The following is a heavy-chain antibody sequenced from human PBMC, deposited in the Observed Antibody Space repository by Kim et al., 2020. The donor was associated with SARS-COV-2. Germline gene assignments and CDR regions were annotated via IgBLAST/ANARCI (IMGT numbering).Heavy chain of an antibody. CDR2: INHSGST. D-gene: IGHD3-10*01. J-gene: IGHJ5*02. CDR1: GGSFSGYY. Sequence: SETLSLTCAVYGGSFSGYYWSWIRQPPGKGLEWIGEINHSGSTNYNPSLKSRVTISVDTSKNQFSLKLSSVTAADTAVYYCARARVFRGYYGSGSYFGFDPWGQGTLVTVSS. V-gene: IGHV4-34*01. CDR3: ARARVFRGYYGSGSYFGFDP.